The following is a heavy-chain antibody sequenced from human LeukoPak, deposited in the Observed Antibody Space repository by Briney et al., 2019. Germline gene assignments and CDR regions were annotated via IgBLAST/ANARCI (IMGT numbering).Heavy chain of an antibody. CDR3: ARGEYSSSLGYYYYYMDV. Sequence: PSETLSLTCTVSGGSISSYYWSWIRQPAGKGPEWIGRIYTSGSTNYNPSLKSRVTMSVDTSKNQFSLKLSSVTAADTAVYYCARGEYSSSLGYYYYYMDVWGKGTTVTVSS. V-gene: IGHV4-4*07. D-gene: IGHD6-6*01. J-gene: IGHJ6*03. CDR2: IYTSGST. CDR1: GGSISSYY.